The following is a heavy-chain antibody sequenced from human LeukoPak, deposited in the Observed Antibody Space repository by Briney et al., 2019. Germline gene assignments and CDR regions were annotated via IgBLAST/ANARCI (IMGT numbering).Heavy chain of an antibody. CDR3: AKGRYESSGFNWAA. CDR1: GFTVSSNY. J-gene: IGHJ4*02. V-gene: IGHV3-53*01. D-gene: IGHD3-22*01. Sequence: GGSLRLSCAASGFTVSSNYMSWVRQAPGKGLEWVSVIYIGGTTYYADSARGRFTVSRDNSKSTLYLQMNNLRAEDTAVYYCAKGRYESSGFNWAAWGQGTLVTVSS. CDR2: IYIGGTT.